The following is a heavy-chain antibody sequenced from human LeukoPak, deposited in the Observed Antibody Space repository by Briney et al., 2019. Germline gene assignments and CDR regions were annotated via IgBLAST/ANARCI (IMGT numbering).Heavy chain of an antibody. CDR2: IKQDGSEK. CDR1: GFTFSSYW. V-gene: IGHV3-7*01. CDR3: ARDLWTFNYYDSSGYASGY. J-gene: IGHJ4*02. Sequence: PGGSLRLSCAASGFTFSSYWMSWVRQAPGMGLEWVANIKQDGSEKYYVDSMKGRFTISRDNAKNSLYLQMNSLRAEDTAVYYCARDLWTFNYYDSSGYASGYWGQGTLVTVSS. D-gene: IGHD3-22*01.